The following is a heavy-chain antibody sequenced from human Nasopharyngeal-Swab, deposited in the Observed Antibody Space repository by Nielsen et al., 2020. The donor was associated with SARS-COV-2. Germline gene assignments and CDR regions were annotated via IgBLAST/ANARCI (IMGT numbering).Heavy chain of an antibody. CDR1: GGSISSYY. J-gene: IGHJ5*02. CDR3: ARIYGDYWWFDP. CDR2: IYYSGST. D-gene: IGHD4-17*01. Sequence: AGSLRLSCTVSGGSISSYYWSWIRQPPGKGLEWIGYIYYSGSTNYNPSLKRRVTISVDTSKNQFTLKLSSVTAADTAVYYCARIYGDYWWFDPWGQGTLVTVSS. V-gene: IGHV4-59*08.